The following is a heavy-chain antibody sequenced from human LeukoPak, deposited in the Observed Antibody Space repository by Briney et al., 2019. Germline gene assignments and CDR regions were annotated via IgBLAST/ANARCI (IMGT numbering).Heavy chain of an antibody. J-gene: IGHJ4*02. D-gene: IGHD2-15*01. CDR3: ARVTVAATQRSFDY. Sequence: GAAVEVSCKASGYTFTSYGISWVRQAPGQGLEWMGWISAYNGNTNYAQKLQGRVTMTTDTSTSTAYMELRSLRSDDTAVYYCARVTVAATQRSFDYWGQGTLVTVSS. V-gene: IGHV1-18*01. CDR1: GYTFTSYG. CDR2: ISAYNGNT.